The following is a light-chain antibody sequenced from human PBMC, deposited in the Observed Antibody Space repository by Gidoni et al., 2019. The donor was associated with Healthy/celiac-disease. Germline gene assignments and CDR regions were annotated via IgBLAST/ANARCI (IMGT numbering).Light chain of an antibody. Sequence: ELVCTQSPATLSLSPGDRATLSCRASQSVSSYLAWYQQKPGQAPRLLIYDASNRATGIPARFSGSGSGTDFTLTISSLEPEDFAVYYCQQRSNWPPKVTFGQGTRLEIK. V-gene: IGKV3-11*01. J-gene: IGKJ5*01. CDR3: QQRSNWPPKVT. CDR2: DAS. CDR1: QSVSSY.